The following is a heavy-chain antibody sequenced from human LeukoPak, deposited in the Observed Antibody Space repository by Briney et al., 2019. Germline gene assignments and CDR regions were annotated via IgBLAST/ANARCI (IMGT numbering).Heavy chain of an antibody. V-gene: IGHV1-24*01. J-gene: IGHJ4*02. CDR1: GYTLTELS. D-gene: IGHD2-2*01. CDR2: FDPEDGET. CDR3: ATLPLDCSSTSCYV. Sequence: GASVKVSCKVSGYTLTELSMHWVRQAPGKGLEWMGGFDPEDGETIYAQKFQGRVTMTEDTSTDTAYMELSSLRSEDTAVYYCATLPLDCSSTSCYVWGQGTLVTVSS.